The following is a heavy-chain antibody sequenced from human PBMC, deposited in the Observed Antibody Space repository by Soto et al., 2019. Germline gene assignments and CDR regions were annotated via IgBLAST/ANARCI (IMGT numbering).Heavy chain of an antibody. CDR1: GGTFSSYA. V-gene: IGHV1-69*13. D-gene: IGHD3-22*01. CDR2: IIPIFGTA. Sequence: ASVQVSCKASGGTFSSYASSWVRQAPGQGLEWMGGIIPIFGTANYAQKFQGRVTITADESTSTAYMELSSLRSEDTAVYYCAADPYYYDSSNYYSFDHWGQGTLVNVSA. CDR3: AADPYYYDSSNYYSFDH. J-gene: IGHJ4*02.